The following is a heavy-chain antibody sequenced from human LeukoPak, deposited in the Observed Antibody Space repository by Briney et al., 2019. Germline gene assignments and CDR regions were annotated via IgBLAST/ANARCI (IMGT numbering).Heavy chain of an antibody. D-gene: IGHD2-15*01. CDR3: AKLYCSGGSCYLFYFDY. Sequence: GGSLRLSCAASGFTFSSYAMSWVRQAPGKGLERVSAISGSGGSTYYADSVKGRFTISRDNSKNTLYLQMNSLRAEDTAVYYCAKLYCSGGSCYLFYFDYWGQGTLVTVSS. CDR1: GFTFSSYA. V-gene: IGHV3-23*01. CDR2: ISGSGGST. J-gene: IGHJ4*02.